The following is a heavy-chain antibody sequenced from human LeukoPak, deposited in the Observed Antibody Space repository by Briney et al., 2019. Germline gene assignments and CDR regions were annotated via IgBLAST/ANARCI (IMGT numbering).Heavy chain of an antibody. CDR1: GFTFSSYG. CDR3: ARDHDVDCSGGSCYCDY. J-gene: IGHJ4*02. Sequence: GGSLRLSCAASGFTFSSYGMHWVRQAPGKGLEWVAVIWYDGSNKYYADSVKGRFTISRDNSKNTLYLQMNSLRAEDTAVYYCARDHDVDCSGGSCYCDYWGQGTLVTVSS. V-gene: IGHV3-33*01. D-gene: IGHD2-15*01. CDR2: IWYDGSNK.